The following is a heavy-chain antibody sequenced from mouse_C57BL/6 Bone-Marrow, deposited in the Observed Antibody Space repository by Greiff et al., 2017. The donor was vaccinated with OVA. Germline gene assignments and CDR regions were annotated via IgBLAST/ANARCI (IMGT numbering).Heavy chain of an antibody. D-gene: IGHD2-1*01. Sequence: EVQLQQSGPELVKPGASVKIPCKASGYTFTDYNMDWVKQSHGKSLEWIGDINPNNGGTIYNQKFKGKATLTVDKSSSTAYMELRSLTSEDTAVYYCARDYGNYLSYWYFDVWGTGTTVTVSS. J-gene: IGHJ1*03. V-gene: IGHV1-18*01. CDR1: GYTFTDYN. CDR3: ARDYGNYLSYWYFDV. CDR2: INPNNGGT.